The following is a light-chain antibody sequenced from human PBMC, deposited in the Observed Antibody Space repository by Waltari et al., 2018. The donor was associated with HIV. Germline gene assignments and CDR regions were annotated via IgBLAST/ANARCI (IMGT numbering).Light chain of an antibody. V-gene: IGLV1-44*01. Sequence: QSVLTQPPSASGTPGHRVTISCSGGSSNIGSYSVNWYQHLPEMAPKLLIFRNSQRPSGVPDRFSASTFGASASLAIIWLQSEDEADYYCASWDDSLNGYVFGTGTRVTVL. J-gene: IGLJ1*01. CDR1: SSNIGSYS. CDR2: RNS. CDR3: ASWDDSLNGYV.